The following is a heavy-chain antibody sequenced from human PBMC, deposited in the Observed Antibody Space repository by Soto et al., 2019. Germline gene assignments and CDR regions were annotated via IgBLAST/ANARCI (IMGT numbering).Heavy chain of an antibody. CDR3: ARDRAFLEYIISSPTRNWFHP. D-gene: IGHD6-6*01. CDR1: GYTFTSYG. J-gene: IGHJ5*02. CDR2: ISAYNGNT. V-gene: IGHV1-18*04. Sequence: ASVKVSCKASGYTFTSYGISWVRQAPGQGLEWMGWISAYNGNTNYAQKLQGRVTMTTDTSTSTAYMELRSLRSDDTAVYYCARDRAFLEYIISSPTRNWFHPCGPTILVTVSS.